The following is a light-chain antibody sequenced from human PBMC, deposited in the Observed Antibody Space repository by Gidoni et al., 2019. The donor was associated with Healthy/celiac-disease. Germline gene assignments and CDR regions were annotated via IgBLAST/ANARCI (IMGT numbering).Light chain of an antibody. Sequence: DIVFTLSPATLSLSPAGRATLSCSASQSVSSSYLAWYQQKPGQAPRLLIYGASSRATGIPDRFSGSGSGTDFTLTISRLEPEDFAVYYCQQYGSSHWTFGQGTKVEIK. CDR1: QSVSSSY. J-gene: IGKJ1*01. CDR2: GAS. V-gene: IGKV3-20*01. CDR3: QQYGSSHWT.